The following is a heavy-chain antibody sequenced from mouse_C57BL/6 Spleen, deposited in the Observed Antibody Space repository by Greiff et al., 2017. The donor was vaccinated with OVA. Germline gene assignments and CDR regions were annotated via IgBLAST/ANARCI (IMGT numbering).Heavy chain of an antibody. J-gene: IGHJ2*01. CDR1: GYAFSSSW. CDR2: IYPGDGDT. D-gene: IGHD6-5*01. V-gene: IGHV1-82*01. CDR3: AREAYDFDY. Sequence: VQLQQPGPALLKPWASVKISCKASGYAFSSSWMNWVKQRPGKGLEWIGRIYPGDGDTNYNGKFKGKATLTADKSSSTAYMQLSSLTSEDSAVYFCAREAYDFDYWGQGTTLTVSS.